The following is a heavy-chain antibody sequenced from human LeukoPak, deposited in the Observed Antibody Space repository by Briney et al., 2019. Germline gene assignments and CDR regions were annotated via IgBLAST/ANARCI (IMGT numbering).Heavy chain of an antibody. V-gene: IGHV4-59*01. D-gene: IGHD2-21*02. CDR3: ARVIGYCGGDCYSGDQYYYYYYYMDV. CDR2: IYYSGST. J-gene: IGHJ6*03. Sequence: SETLSLTCTVSGGSISSYYWSWIRQPPGKGLEWIGYIYYSGSTNYNPSLKSRVTISVDTSKNQFSLKLSSVTAADTAVYYCARVIGYCGGDCYSGDQYYYYYYYMDVWGKGTTVTISS. CDR1: GGSISSYY.